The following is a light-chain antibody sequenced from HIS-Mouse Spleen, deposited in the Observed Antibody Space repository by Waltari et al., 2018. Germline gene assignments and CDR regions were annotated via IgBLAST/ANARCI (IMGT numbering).Light chain of an antibody. J-gene: IGKJ3*01. CDR3: QQRSNWPPERFT. CDR1: QSVSSY. V-gene: IGKV3-11*01. CDR2: DAS. Sequence: EIVLTQSPATLSLSPGERATLYCRARQSVSSYLAWYQQKPGQAPRLLIYDASNRATGIPARFSGSGSGTDFTLTISSLEPEDFAVYYCQQRSNWPPERFTFGPGTKVDIK.